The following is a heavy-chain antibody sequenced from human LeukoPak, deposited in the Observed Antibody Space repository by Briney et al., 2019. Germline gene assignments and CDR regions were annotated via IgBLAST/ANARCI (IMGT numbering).Heavy chain of an antibody. D-gene: IGHD2-2*02. CDR3: ARVLYGKAPDY. V-gene: IGHV4-34*01. Sequence: PGGSLRLSCAASGITFSSYSMNWVRQAPGEGLEWIGEISHSGSTNYNPSLKSRVTISVDTSKNQFSLKLRSVTAADTAVYYCARVLYGKAPDYWGQGTLVTVSS. CDR2: ISHSGST. CDR1: GITFSSYS. J-gene: IGHJ4*02.